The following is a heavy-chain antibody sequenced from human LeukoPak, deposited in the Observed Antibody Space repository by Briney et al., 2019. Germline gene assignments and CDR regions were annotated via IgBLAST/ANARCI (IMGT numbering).Heavy chain of an antibody. Sequence: SETLSLTCAVYGGSFSGYYWSWIRQPPGKGLEWIGEINHSGSTNYNPSLKSRVTISVDTSKNQFSLKLSSVTAADTAVYYCARQPTTPLRSWRPHYYMDVWGKGTTVTVSS. CDR3: ARQPTTPLRSWRPHYYMDV. D-gene: IGHD3-3*01. J-gene: IGHJ6*03. CDR1: GGSFSGYY. V-gene: IGHV4-34*01. CDR2: INHSGST.